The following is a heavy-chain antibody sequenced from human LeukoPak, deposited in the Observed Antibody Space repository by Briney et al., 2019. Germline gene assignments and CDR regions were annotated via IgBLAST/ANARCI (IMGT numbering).Heavy chain of an antibody. CDR1: GFTFSSYA. V-gene: IGHV3-23*01. Sequence: GGSLRLSCAASGFTFSSYAMSWVRQAPGKGLEWVSAISGSGGSTYYADSVKGRFTISRDNSKNTLYLQMNSLRAEDTAVYYCAKGLGNWNYMFRAFDIWGQGTMVTVSS. J-gene: IGHJ3*02. D-gene: IGHD1-7*01. CDR2: ISGSGGST. CDR3: AKGLGNWNYMFRAFDI.